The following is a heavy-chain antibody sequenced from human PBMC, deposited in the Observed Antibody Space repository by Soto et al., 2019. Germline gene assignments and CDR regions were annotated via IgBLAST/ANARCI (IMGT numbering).Heavy chain of an antibody. Sequence: EVQLVETGGGLIQPGESLRLSCAASGFTVSTNYMSWVRQAPGKGLEWVGRIKSKTDGGTTDYAAPVKGRFTISRDDSKNTLYLQMNSLKTEDTAVYYCTTEYYYDSSGYYPYYFDYWGQGTLVTVSS. D-gene: IGHD3-22*01. CDR3: TTEYYYDSSGYYPYYFDY. V-gene: IGHV3-15*01. CDR1: GFTVSTNY. J-gene: IGHJ4*02. CDR2: IKSKTDGGTT.